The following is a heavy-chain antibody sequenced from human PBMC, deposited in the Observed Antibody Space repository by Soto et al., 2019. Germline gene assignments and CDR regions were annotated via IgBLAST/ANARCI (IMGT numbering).Heavy chain of an antibody. CDR1: GYSFTSYW. CDR3: ARQGCSSTSCYTGYYYYYYGMDV. CDR2: IYPGDSDT. Sequence: GESLKISCKGSGYSFTSYWIGWVRQMPGKGLEWMGIIYPGDSDTRYSPSFQGQVTISADKSISTAYLQWSSLKASDTAMYYCARQGCSSTSCYTGYYYYYYGMDVWGQGTTVTVSS. J-gene: IGHJ6*02. D-gene: IGHD2-2*02. V-gene: IGHV5-51*01.